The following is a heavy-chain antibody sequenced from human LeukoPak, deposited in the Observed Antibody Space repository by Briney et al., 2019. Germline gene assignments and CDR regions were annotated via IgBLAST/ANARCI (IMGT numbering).Heavy chain of an antibody. CDR2: IHSGGSI. CDR3: VGAKGFGY. V-gene: IGHV3-66*01. J-gene: IGHJ4*02. Sequence: GGSLRLSCAVSGFTVSSNYMSWVRQAPGKGLEGVSVIHSGGSIYYADSVTGRFIVSRDNSKNTVFLQMNSLRAGDTAVYYCVGAKGFGYWGQGTLVTVSS. CDR1: GFTVSSNY.